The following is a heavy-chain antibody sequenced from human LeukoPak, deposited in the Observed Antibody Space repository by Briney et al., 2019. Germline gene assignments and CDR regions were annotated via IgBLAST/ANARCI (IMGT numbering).Heavy chain of an antibody. CDR3: ARGATWGYYDSSPPDY. CDR2: ISWNSGSI. J-gene: IGHJ4*02. D-gene: IGHD3-22*01. V-gene: IGHV3-9*01. Sequence: PGGSLRLSCAASGFTFDDYAMHWVRQAPGKGLEWVSGISWNSGSIGYADSVKGRFTISRDNAKNSLYLQMNSLRAEDTAVYYCARGATWGYYDSSPPDYWGQGTLVTVSS. CDR1: GFTFDDYA.